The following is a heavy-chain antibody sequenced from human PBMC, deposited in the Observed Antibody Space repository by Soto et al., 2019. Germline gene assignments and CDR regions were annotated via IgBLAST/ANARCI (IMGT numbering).Heavy chain of an antibody. CDR1: GGNFNDYA. J-gene: IGHJ4*02. CDR2: LILPLGTP. D-gene: IGHD2-8*01. Sequence: QVQLVQSGAEVKKPGSSVKLSCRASGGNFNDYAFSWVRQAPGQGLQWLGGLILPLGTPHYAQIFQGRVTITADGSTSTVYMELGRLRLDDTAVYYCGRYCTKTKCQVGYDLDYWGQGTTGTFSS. CDR3: GRYCTKTKCQVGYDLDY. V-gene: IGHV1-69*01.